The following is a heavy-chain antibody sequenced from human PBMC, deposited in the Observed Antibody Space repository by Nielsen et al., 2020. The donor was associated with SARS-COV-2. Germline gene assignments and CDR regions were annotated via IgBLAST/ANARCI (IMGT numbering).Heavy chain of an antibody. J-gene: IGHJ4*02. V-gene: IGHV3-7*03. CDR2: IKQDGSEK. CDR1: GFTFSSYW. D-gene: IGHD1/OR15-1a*01. Sequence: LKISCAASGFTFSSYWMSWVRQAPGKGLEWVANIKQDGSEKYYVDSVKGRFTISRDNAKNSLYLQMNSLRAEDTAVYYCARDSITGTSDYWGQGTLVTVSS. CDR3: ARDSITGTSDY.